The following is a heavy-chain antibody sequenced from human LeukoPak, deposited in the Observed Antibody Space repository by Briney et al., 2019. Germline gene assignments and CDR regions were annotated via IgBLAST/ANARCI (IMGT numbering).Heavy chain of an antibody. CDR1: RFSFSTFW. V-gene: IGHV3-15*01. CDR2: IKSKDDGETT. D-gene: IGHD4-11*01. Sequence: GESLRLSCAASRFSFSTFWMSWVRQAPGKGLEWVGGIKSKDDGETTEYAAPVKGRFTISRDDSKSMLYLQMMSLKTEDTAVYYCCADTVDPLAQIDKWGQGALVTVSS. CDR3: CADTVDPLAQIDK. J-gene: IGHJ4*02.